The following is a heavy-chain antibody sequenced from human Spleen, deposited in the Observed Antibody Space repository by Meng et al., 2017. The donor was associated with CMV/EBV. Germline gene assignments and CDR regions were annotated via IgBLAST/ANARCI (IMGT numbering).Heavy chain of an antibody. D-gene: IGHD2-15*01. Sequence: AGGTFSSYAISWVRQAPGQELEWQGGIIPILSIASYAQKFQGRVTITADKSTSTAYMELSSLRSEDTAVYYCARDGGRRSSSEYFQHWGQGTLVTVSS. V-gene: IGHV1-69*10. CDR1: GGTFSSYA. J-gene: IGHJ1*01. CDR3: ARDGGRRSSSEYFQH. CDR2: IIPILSIA.